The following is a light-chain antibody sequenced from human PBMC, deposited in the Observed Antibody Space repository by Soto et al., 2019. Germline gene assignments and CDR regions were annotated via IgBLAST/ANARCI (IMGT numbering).Light chain of an antibody. CDR3: HQYNYWPGT. CDR2: GAS. Sequence: VMTQSPAILSVSPGERATLSCRASQSVGINLAWYQQKPGQAPRLVIYGASTRATAFPARFSGSGSGTYFILTISSLQSEDFAVYYCHQYNYWPGTFGQGTKLEIK. J-gene: IGKJ2*01. V-gene: IGKV3-15*01. CDR1: QSVGIN.